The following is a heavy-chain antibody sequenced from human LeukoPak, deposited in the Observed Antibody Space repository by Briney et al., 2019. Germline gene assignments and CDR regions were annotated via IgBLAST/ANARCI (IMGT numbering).Heavy chain of an antibody. CDR1: GYTLTELS. J-gene: IGHJ6*02. V-gene: IGHV1-24*01. D-gene: IGHD1-26*01. Sequence: ASVTVSCKVSGYTLTELSMHWVRQAPGKGLEWMGGFDPEDGETIYAQKFQGRVTMTEDTSTDTAYMELSSLRSEDTAVYYCATDVKSGSHLLGMDVWGQGTTVTVSS. CDR2: FDPEDGET. CDR3: ATDVKSGSHLLGMDV.